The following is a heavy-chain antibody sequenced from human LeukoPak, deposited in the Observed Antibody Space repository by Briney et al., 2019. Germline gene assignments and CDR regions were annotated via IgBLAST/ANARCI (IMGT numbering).Heavy chain of an antibody. CDR3: ARDKYGDLDY. V-gene: IGHV4-38-2*02. Sequence: SETLSLTCTVSSYSFSSGYYWGWIRQPPGKGLEWIGSIYHSGSTYYNPSLKSRVTISVDTSKNQFSLKLSSVTAADTAVYYCARDKYGDLDYWGQGTLVTVSS. D-gene: IGHD4-17*01. CDR1: SYSFSSGYY. J-gene: IGHJ4*02. CDR2: IYHSGST.